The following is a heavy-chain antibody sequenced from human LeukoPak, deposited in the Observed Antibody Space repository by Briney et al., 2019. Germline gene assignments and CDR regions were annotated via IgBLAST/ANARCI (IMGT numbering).Heavy chain of an antibody. J-gene: IGHJ6*03. D-gene: IGHD3-3*01. CDR2: INHSGST. CDR3: ARGRFDYDFWSGYDRYYYYYMDV. V-gene: IGHV4-34*01. Sequence: SETLSLTCAVYGGSFSGYYWSWIRQPPGKGLEWIGEINHSGSTNYNPSLKSRVTISVDTSKNQFSLKLSSVTAADTAVYYCARGRFDYDFWSGYDRYYYYYMDVWGKGTTVTVSS. CDR1: GGSFSGYY.